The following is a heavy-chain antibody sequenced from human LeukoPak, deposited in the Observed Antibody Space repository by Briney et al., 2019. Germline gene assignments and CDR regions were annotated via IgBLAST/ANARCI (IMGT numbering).Heavy chain of an antibody. Sequence: GGSLRLSCAASGFTFSSYSMHWVRQAPGKGLEWVAVISYDGKKRFYGDSVKGRFTISRDNSKNTVELQMNSLRSEDTAIYYCARDKSSTNWLDSWGQGTLVTVSS. D-gene: IGHD3-10*01. CDR2: ISYDGKKR. J-gene: IGHJ5*01. V-gene: IGHV3-30*04. CDR3: ARDKSSTNWLDS. CDR1: GFTFSSYS.